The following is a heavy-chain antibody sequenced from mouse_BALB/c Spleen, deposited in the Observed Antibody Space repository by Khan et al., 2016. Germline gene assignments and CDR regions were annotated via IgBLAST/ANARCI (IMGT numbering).Heavy chain of an antibody. CDR2: ISSGSSTI. J-gene: IGHJ3*01. V-gene: IGHV5-17*02. Sequence: EVQLQESGGGLVQPGGSRKLSCAASGFSFSSSGMHWVRQTPEKGLEWVAYISSGSSTIYYADTVKGRFTISRDNPNNTLFLQMTSLRSEDTAMYYCARSIYYHFTYWGQGTLVTVSA. D-gene: IGHD1-1*01. CDR3: ARSIYYHFTY. CDR1: GFSFSSSG.